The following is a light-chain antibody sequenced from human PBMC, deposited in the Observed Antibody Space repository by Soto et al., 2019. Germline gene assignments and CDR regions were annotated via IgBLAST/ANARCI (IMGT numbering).Light chain of an antibody. Sequence: IVLPQSPGTLSLSPGERATLSCRASQSIRNNYLVWYQQKPGQAPRLLLYRSSRRATGIPDRFSGSGSETDFTLTITRLEPEDFAIYYCQQHGDSPWTLGQGTKVDI. CDR3: QQHGDSPWT. J-gene: IGKJ1*01. CDR1: QSIRNNY. CDR2: RSS. V-gene: IGKV3-20*01.